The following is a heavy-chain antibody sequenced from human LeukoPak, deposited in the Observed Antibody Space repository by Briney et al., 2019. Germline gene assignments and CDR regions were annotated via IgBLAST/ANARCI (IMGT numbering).Heavy chain of an antibody. CDR1: GFTFRSYW. Sequence: GGSLRLSCAASGFTFRSYWMDWVRQAPGKGLVWVSRIASDGSSTTYADSVKGRFSISRDNAKNTLYLQMNSLRVEDTAVYYCARGRPHGNDYWGQGTLVTVSS. D-gene: IGHD4-23*01. V-gene: IGHV3-74*01. CDR3: ARGRPHGNDY. J-gene: IGHJ4*02. CDR2: IASDGSST.